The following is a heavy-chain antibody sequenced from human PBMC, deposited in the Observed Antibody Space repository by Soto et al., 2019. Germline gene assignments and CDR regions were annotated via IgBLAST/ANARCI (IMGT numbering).Heavy chain of an antibody. Sequence: QVQLQESGPGLVKPSETLSLTCTVSGGSISSYYWSWIRQPPGKGLEWIGYIYYSGSTNYNPSLKSRVTISVDTSKNQFSLKLSSVTAADTAVYYCARSRGGFDYWGQGTLVTVSS. J-gene: IGHJ4*02. CDR2: IYYSGST. D-gene: IGHD3-10*01. CDR3: ARSRGGFDY. V-gene: IGHV4-59*01. CDR1: GGSISSYY.